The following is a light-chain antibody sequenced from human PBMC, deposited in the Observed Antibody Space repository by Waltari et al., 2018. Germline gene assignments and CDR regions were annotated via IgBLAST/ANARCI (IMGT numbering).Light chain of an antibody. J-gene: IGKJ1*01. CDR1: QSLLHSSGNIF. CDR3: MQARQTPWT. Sequence: DIVMTQSPLSLHVTPGEPASISCLSSQSLLHSSGNIFLDWYVQKPGQAPQLLIYLVSNRASWVPDRFSGSGSGTDFTLKISRVEAEDVGLYYCMQARQTPWTFGQGTKVEIK. CDR2: LVS. V-gene: IGKV2-28*01.